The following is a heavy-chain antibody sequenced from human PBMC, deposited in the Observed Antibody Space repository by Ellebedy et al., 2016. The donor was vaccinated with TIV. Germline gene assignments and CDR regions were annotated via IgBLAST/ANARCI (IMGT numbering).Heavy chain of an antibody. J-gene: IGHJ6*02. CDR3: AKEGIAAAGTGWYYYYGMDV. CDR1: GFSFGNFA. Sequence: PGGSLRLSCAASGFSFGNFAMNWVRQAPGQGLEWVSGISDGGDTFYADSVKGRFTISRDNSKNTLFLQMNSLRAEDTAVYYCAKEGIAAAGTGWYYYYGMDVWGQGTTVTVSS. V-gene: IGHV3-23*01. CDR2: ISDGGDT. D-gene: IGHD6-13*01.